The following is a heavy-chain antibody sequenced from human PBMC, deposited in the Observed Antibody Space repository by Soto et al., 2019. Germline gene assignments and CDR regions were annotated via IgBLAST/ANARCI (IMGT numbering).Heavy chain of an antibody. CDR1: GFSFNNYG. Sequence: QVQLVESGGGVVQPGGSLRLSCEASGFSFNNYGMHWVRQAPGKGLEWVAVVSYEGSVQYYTDSAKGRFTISRDNSKNTLYLQMNTLRDDDTAVYHCAKEISPKAGKWYFDLWGRGTLVRVS. CDR3: AKEISPKAGKWYFDL. V-gene: IGHV3-30*18. CDR2: VSYEGSVQ. J-gene: IGHJ2*01. D-gene: IGHD6-19*01.